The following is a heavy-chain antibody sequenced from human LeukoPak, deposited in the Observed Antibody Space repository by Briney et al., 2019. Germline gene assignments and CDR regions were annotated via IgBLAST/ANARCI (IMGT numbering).Heavy chain of an antibody. D-gene: IGHD3-9*01. CDR3: ARAGHYYDILTGYYGLDY. V-gene: IGHV4-61*01. J-gene: IGHJ4*02. CDR1: GGSVSSGSYY. CDR2: IYYSGST. Sequence: SETLSLTCTVSGGSVSSGSYYWSWIRQPPGKGLEWIGYIYYSGSTNYNPSLKSRVTISVDTSKNQFSLKLSSVTAADTAVYYCARAGHYYDILTGYYGLDYWGQGTPVTVSS.